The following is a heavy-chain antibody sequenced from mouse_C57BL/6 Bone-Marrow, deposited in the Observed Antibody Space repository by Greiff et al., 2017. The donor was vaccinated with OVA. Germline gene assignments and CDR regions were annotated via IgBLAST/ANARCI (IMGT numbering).Heavy chain of an antibody. Sequence: VQLQQSGPELVKPGASVKISCKASGYAFSSSWMNWVKQRPGKGLEWIGRIYPGDGDTNYNGKFKGKATLTADKSSSTAYMQLSSVTSEDSAVYFCARFYPGFAYWGQGTLVTVSA. V-gene: IGHV1-82*01. CDR1: GYAFSSSW. J-gene: IGHJ3*01. CDR2: IYPGDGDT. CDR3: ARFYPGFAY. D-gene: IGHD2-1*01.